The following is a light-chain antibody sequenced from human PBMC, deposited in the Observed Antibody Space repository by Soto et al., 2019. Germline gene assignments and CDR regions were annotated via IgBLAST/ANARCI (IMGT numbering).Light chain of an antibody. CDR3: CSYVGSYSYV. V-gene: IGLV2-11*02. CDR1: SSDVGEYNS. Sequence: QSALTQPRSVSGSPGQSVTVSCIGTSSDVGEYNSVSWYQQHPGKAPKLMIYDVSKRPSGVPDRFSGSKSGNTASLTISGLQAEDEADYYCCSYVGSYSYVFGIGTKVTVL. CDR2: DVS. J-gene: IGLJ1*01.